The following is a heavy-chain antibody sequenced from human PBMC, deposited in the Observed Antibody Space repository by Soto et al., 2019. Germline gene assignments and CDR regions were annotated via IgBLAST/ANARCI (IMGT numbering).Heavy chain of an antibody. CDR3: TKGAHLDY. V-gene: IGHV3-23*01. CDR2: IIGSDGST. Sequence: GGSLRLSCAASGFSFSTYDMSWVRQSPGKGLDWVSVIIGSDGSTYYAHSVKGRFTISRDNSKNTLYLQMSGLRVDDTAVYYCTKGAHLDYWGPGSLVTGSS. CDR1: GFSFSTYD. J-gene: IGHJ4*02.